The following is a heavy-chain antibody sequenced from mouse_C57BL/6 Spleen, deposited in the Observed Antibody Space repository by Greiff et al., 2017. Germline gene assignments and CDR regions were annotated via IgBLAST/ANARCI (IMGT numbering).Heavy chain of an antibody. CDR3: ARHIHSSGPWDY. V-gene: IGHV5-6*01. CDR1: GFTFSSYG. Sequence: VQLKESGGDLVKPGGSLKLSCAASGFTFSSYGMSWVRQTPDKRLEWVATISSGGSYTYYPDSVKGRFTISRDNAKNTRYLQMSSLKSEDTAMYYYARHIHSSGPWDYWGQGTTLTVSS. D-gene: IGHD3-2*02. J-gene: IGHJ2*01. CDR2: ISSGGSYT.